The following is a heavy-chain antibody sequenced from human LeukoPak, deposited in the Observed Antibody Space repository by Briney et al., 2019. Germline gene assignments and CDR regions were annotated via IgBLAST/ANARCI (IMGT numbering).Heavy chain of an antibody. CDR3: AKDAKRNYDFWDRFDY. CDR1: GFTFSTYA. V-gene: IGHV3-23*01. D-gene: IGHD3-3*01. J-gene: IGHJ4*02. Sequence: GGSLTLSCAASGFTFSTYAMSWVRQAPGKGPDWVSAISGSGGTTYYADSVKGRFTISRDNSKNTLYLQMTSLRVEDTALYYCAKDAKRNYDFWDRFDYWGQGAVDTVSS. CDR2: ISGSGGTT.